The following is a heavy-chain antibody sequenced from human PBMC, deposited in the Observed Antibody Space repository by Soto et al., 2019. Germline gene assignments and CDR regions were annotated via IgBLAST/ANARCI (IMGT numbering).Heavy chain of an antibody. J-gene: IGHJ1*01. CDR1: GFSLSNARMG. CDR3: ARTLASDGDYALH. Sequence: QVTLKESGPVLVKPTETLTLTCTVSGFSLSNARMGVSWIRQPPGKALEWLAHIFSNDEKSYSTSLKSRLTIPKHTSKSQLVLTMTNTDPADTATYYCARTLASDGDYALHWGQGTLVTVSS. D-gene: IGHD4-17*01. CDR2: IFSNDEK. V-gene: IGHV2-26*01.